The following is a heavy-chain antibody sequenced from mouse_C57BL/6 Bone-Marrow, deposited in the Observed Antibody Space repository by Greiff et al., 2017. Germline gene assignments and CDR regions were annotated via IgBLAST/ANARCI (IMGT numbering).Heavy chain of an antibody. Sequence: EVMLVESGGGLVQPGGSLSLSCAASGFTFTDSYMSWVRQPPGKALEWLGFIRNTANGYTTEYSASVKGRFTISRDNSQSILYLQMNALRAEDSATYYCARSTLYFDYWGQGTTLTVSS. V-gene: IGHV7-3*01. CDR3: ARSTLYFDY. J-gene: IGHJ2*01. CDR2: IRNTANGYTT. CDR1: GFTFTDSY.